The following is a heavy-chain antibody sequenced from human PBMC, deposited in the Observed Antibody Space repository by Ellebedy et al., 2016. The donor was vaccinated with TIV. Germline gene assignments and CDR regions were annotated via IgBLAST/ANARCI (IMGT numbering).Heavy chain of an antibody. V-gene: IGHV4-31*03. Sequence: MPSETLSLTCTVSGGSISSGDYYWSWIRQHPGKGLEWIGYIYYSGSAYYNPSLKSRVTISLDTSKNQFSLKLSSVTTADTAVYYCARVLGATNTKFDYWGQGTLVPVSS. D-gene: IGHD1-26*01. CDR2: IYYSGSA. J-gene: IGHJ4*02. CDR3: ARVLGATNTKFDY. CDR1: GGSISSGDYY.